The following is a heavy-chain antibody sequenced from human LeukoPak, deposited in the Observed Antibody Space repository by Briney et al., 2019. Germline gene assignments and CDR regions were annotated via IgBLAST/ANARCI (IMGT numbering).Heavy chain of an antibody. V-gene: IGHV4-4*07. Sequence: PSETLSLTCTVSGGSISSYYWSWIRQPAGKGLEWIGRIYTSGSTNYNPSLKSRVTMSVDTSKNQFSLKLSSVTAADTAVYYCARDDYSSGWYSSNWFDPWGQGTLVTVSS. CDR1: GGSISSYY. D-gene: IGHD6-19*01. CDR2: IYTSGST. CDR3: ARDDYSSGWYSSNWFDP. J-gene: IGHJ5*02.